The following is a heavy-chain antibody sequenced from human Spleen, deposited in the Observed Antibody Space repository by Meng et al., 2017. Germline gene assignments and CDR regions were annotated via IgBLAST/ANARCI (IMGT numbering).Heavy chain of an antibody. CDR1: GVTVSSDY. V-gene: IGHV3-66*02. CDR2: IYSGGST. D-gene: IGHD6-19*01. CDR3: ARGRSGWYVFDY. Sequence: GESLKISCAASGVTVSSDYMSWVRQAPGKGLDWVSIIYSGGSTYYADSVKGRFTISTDNSKNTLYLQMNSLRAEDTAVYYCARGRSGWYVFDYWGQGTLVTVSS. J-gene: IGHJ4*02.